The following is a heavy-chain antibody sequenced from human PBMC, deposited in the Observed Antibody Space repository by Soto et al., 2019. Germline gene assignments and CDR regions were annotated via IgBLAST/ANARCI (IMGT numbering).Heavy chain of an antibody. CDR3: ARDYDRDSFDP. J-gene: IGHJ5*02. D-gene: IGHD3-9*01. CDR1: GGSFSDFS. V-gene: IGHV4-34*10. Sequence: SETLSLTCAVYGGSFSDFSWSWIRQSPGKGLEWIGEINPGAITNYNPSLKTRVTMSLDTANNQFSLKLHSVIAEDTAVYYCARDYDRDSFDPWGQGTLVTVS. CDR2: INPGAIT.